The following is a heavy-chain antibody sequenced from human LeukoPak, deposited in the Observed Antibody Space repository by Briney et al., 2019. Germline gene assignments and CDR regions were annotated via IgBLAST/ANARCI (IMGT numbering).Heavy chain of an antibody. D-gene: IGHD4-17*01. J-gene: IGHJ4*02. V-gene: IGHV1-24*01. CDR2: FDPEDGET. CDR3: ATRDDYGDYYFDY. CDR1: GYTLTELS. Sequence: GASVKVSCKVSGYTLTELSMHWVRQAPGKGHEWMGGFDPEDGETIYAQKFQGRVTMTEDTSTDTAYMELSSLRSEDTAVYYCATRDDYGDYYFDYWGQGTLVTVSS.